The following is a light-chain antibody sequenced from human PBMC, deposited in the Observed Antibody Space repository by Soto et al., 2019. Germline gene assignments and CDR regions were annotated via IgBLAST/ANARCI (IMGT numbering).Light chain of an antibody. V-gene: IGKV3-15*01. CDR1: QSVSSN. J-gene: IGKJ1*01. CDR3: QQYNNWPRT. CDR2: GAS. Sequence: EIVMTQSPATLSVSPGERATLSCRASQSVSSNLAWYQQKPGQAPRPLIYGASTRATGIPARFSGSGSGTEFTLTISSLQSEDFAVYYCQQYNNWPRTFGQGTKVAIK.